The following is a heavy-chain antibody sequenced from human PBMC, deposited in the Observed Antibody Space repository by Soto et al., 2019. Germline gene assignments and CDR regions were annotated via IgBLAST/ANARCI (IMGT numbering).Heavy chain of an antibody. V-gene: IGHV4-39*01. Sequence: SETLSLTCTVSGGSITSSSYYWGWIRQPPGKGLEWIGSIYYSGSTYYNPSLKSRVTISVDTSKNQFSLKLSSVTAADTAVYYCARHVLHHIAVVTAIAYFDYWGQGSLVTVSS. CDR1: GGSITSSSYY. CDR2: IYYSGST. CDR3: ARHVLHHIAVVTAIAYFDY. D-gene: IGHD2-21*02. J-gene: IGHJ4*02.